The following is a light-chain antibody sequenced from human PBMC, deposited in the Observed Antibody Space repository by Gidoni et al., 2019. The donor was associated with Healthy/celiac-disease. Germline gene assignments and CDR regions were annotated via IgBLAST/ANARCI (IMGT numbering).Light chain of an antibody. CDR2: DAS. CDR1: QDISNY. V-gene: IGKV1-33*01. J-gene: IGKJ3*01. Sequence: MTQSPSSLSASVGDRVTITCQASQDISNYLIWYQQKPGKAPKLLIYDASNLETGVPSRFSGSGSGTDFTFTISSLQPEDIATYYCQQYDNLPPFTFGPGTKVDIK. CDR3: QQYDNLPPFT.